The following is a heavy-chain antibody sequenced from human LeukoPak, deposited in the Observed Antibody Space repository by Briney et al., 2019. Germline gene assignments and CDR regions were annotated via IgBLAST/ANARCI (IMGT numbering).Heavy chain of an antibody. CDR3: ATGTPGRDWFDP. V-gene: IGHV1-18*04. CDR1: GGTFSSYA. CDR2: ISAYNGNT. J-gene: IGHJ5*02. D-gene: IGHD1-1*01. Sequence: ASVKVSCKASGGTFSSYAISWVRRAPGQGLEWMGWISAYNGNTNYAQKLQGRVTMTTDTSTSTAYMELRSLRSEDTAVYYCATGTPGRDWFDPWGQGTLVTVSS.